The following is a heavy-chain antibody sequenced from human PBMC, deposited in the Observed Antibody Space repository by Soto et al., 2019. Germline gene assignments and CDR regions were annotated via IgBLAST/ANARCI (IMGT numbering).Heavy chain of an antibody. V-gene: IGHV4-59*08. J-gene: IGHJ3*02. CDR3: ARKLTGHDAFDI. D-gene: IGHD7-27*01. CDR1: GGSISSYY. Sequence: SETLSLTCTVSGGSISSYYWSWIMQPPGKGLEWIGYIYYSGSTNYNPSLKSRVTISVDTSKNQFSLKLSSVTAADTAVYYCARKLTGHDAFDIWGQGTMVTVSS. CDR2: IYYSGST.